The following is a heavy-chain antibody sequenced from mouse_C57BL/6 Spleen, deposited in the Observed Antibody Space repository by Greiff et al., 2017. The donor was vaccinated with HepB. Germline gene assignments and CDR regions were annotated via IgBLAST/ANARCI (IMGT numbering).Heavy chain of an antibody. D-gene: IGHD2-2*01. CDR2: IYPGSGNT. CDR1: GYTFTDYY. V-gene: IGHV1-76*01. J-gene: IGHJ4*01. Sequence: QVQLKQSGAELVRPGASVKLSCKASGYTFTDYYINWVKQRPGQGLEWIARIYPGSGNTYYNEKFKGKATLTAEKSSSTAYMQLSSLTSEDSAVYFCARGGLEDDYDAMDYWGQGTSVTVSS. CDR3: ARGGLEDDYDAMDY.